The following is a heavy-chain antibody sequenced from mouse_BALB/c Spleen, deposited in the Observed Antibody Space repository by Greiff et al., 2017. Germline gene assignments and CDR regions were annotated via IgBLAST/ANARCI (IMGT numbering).Heavy chain of an antibody. CDR3: ARGDGYYVAYAMDY. V-gene: IGHV1-80*01. J-gene: IGHJ4*01. CDR1: GYAFSSYW. D-gene: IGHD2-3*01. CDR2: IYPGDGDT. Sequence: VQVVESGAELVRPGSSVKISCKASGYAFSSYWMNWVKQRPGQGLEWIGQIYPGDGDTNYNGKFKGKATLTADKSSSTAYMQLSSLTSEDSAVYFCARGDGYYVAYAMDYWGQGTSVTVSS.